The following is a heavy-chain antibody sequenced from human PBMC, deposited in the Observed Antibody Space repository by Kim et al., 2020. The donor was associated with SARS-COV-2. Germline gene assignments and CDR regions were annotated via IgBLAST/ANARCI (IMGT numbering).Heavy chain of an antibody. J-gene: IGHJ5*02. D-gene: IGHD6-13*01. CDR1: GFTFSSYG. V-gene: IGHV3-33*01. Sequence: GGSLRLSCAASGFTFSSYGMHWVRQAPGKGLEWVAVIWYDGSNKYYADSVKGRFTISRDNSKNTLYLQMSSLRAEDTAVYYCARDGIAAAGTRWFDPWGQGTLVTVSS. CDR2: IWYDGSNK. CDR3: ARDGIAAAGTRWFDP.